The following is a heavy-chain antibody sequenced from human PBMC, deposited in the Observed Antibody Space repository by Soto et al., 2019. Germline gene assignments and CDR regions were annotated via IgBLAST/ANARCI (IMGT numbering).Heavy chain of an antibody. Sequence: GGSLRLSCAASGFTFGTYTMNWVRQAPGKGLEWVSGIYGSGDDTFYADSVKGRFTISRDNSGDTLYLQMNSLRVEYTAVYYCTKDARPDGYWDFDYWGQGTVVTVSS. CDR2: IYGSGDDT. D-gene: IGHD5-12*01. CDR3: TKDARPDGYWDFDY. CDR1: GFTFGTYT. J-gene: IGHJ4*02. V-gene: IGHV3-23*01.